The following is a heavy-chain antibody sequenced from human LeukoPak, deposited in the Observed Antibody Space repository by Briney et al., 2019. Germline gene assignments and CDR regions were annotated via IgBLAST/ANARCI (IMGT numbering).Heavy chain of an antibody. D-gene: IGHD6-6*01. CDR2: ISGSGGST. V-gene: IGHV3-23*01. CDR3: AKGGAARPVDY. CDR1: GFTFSSYA. Sequence: GGSLRLSCAASGFTFSSYAMSWVRQAPGKGLEWVSAISGSGGSTYSADSVKGRFTISRDNTKNTLYLQMNSLRAEDTAVYYCAKGGAARPVDYWGQGTLVTVSS. J-gene: IGHJ4*02.